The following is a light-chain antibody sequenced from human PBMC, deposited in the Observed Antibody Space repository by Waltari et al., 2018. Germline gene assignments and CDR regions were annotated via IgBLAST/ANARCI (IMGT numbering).Light chain of an antibody. CDR2: LGS. CDR3: MQALQTPAT. J-gene: IGKJ5*01. Sequence: DIVMTQSPLSLPVTPGEPASISCRSSQGLLHSNGYNHFDWYLQKPGQSPQLLIHLGSTRAPVVPDRFSGTGSGTDFTLKISRVEAEDVGIYYCMQALQTPATFGQGTRLEIK. V-gene: IGKV2-28*01. CDR1: QGLLHSNGYNH.